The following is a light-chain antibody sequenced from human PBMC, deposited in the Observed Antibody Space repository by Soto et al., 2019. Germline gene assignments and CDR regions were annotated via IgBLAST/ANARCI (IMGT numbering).Light chain of an antibody. CDR3: SSYTTRTTWV. CDR1: TSDVGNYNF. J-gene: IGLJ3*02. CDR2: EVT. Sequence: QSVLTQPASVSGSPGQSITISCIGTTSDVGNYNFVSWYQQYPGKAPKLLIYEVTYRPSGVSNRFSGSKSGNTASLTISGLQPEDEADYYCSSYTTRTTWVFGGGTKVTVL. V-gene: IGLV2-14*01.